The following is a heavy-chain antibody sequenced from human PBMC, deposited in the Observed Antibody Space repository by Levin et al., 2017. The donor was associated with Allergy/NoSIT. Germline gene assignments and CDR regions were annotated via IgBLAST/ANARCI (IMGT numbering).Heavy chain of an antibody. CDR1: GFTFSSYW. V-gene: IGHV3-7*01. CDR3: ARVTLEGYHD. D-gene: IGHD1-1*01. Sequence: GESLKISCAASGFTFSSYWMSWVRQAPGKGLEWVANIKQDGSEKYYVDSVKGRFTISRDNAKNSLYLQMNSLRAEDTAVYYCARVTLEGYHDWGQGTLVTVSS. J-gene: IGHJ4*02. CDR2: IKQDGSEK.